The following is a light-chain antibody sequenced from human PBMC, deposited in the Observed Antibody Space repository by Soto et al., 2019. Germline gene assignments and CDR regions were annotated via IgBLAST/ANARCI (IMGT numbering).Light chain of an antibody. CDR1: SSNIGSNT. CDR3: AAWDDSLNGSVV. Sequence: QSVLTQPPSASGTPGQRVTISCSGSSSNIGSNTVNWYQQLPGTAPKLLIYSNNQRPSGVPDRFSGSKSGTSASLAISGLRSEDKADYYCAAWDDSLNGSVVFGGGTKLAVL. V-gene: IGLV1-44*01. J-gene: IGLJ2*01. CDR2: SNN.